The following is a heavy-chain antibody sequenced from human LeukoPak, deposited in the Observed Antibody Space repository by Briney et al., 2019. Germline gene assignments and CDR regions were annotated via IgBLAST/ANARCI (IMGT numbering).Heavy chain of an antibody. Sequence: SETLSLTCTVSGGSISSYYWSWIRQPPGKGLEWIGCIHYSGSTNYNPSLKSRVTISVDTSKNQFSLKLSSVTAADTAVYYCARVRDRSSYFYDLDYWGQGTLVAVSS. J-gene: IGHJ4*02. D-gene: IGHD3-22*01. V-gene: IGHV4-59*01. CDR2: IHYSGST. CDR1: GGSISSYY. CDR3: ARVRDRSSYFYDLDY.